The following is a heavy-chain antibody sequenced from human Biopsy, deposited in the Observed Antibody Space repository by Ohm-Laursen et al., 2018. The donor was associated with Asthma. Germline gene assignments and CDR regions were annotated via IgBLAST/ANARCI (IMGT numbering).Heavy chain of an antibody. D-gene: IGHD1-1*01. J-gene: IGHJ3*02. Sequence: SLRLSCTASGFSFSNFTIHWVRQAPGKGLEWVGVISKDASTQDYADSVKGRFTMARDNSKNTLDLQMSSLREEDTAVYYCVRDGTDDAFDIWGQGTVVSVSS. CDR2: ISKDASTQ. CDR3: VRDGTDDAFDI. CDR1: GFSFSNFT. V-gene: IGHV3-30*15.